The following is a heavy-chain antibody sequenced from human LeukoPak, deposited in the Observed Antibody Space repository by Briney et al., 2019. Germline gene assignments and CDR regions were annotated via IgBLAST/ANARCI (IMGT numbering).Heavy chain of an antibody. J-gene: IGHJ6*03. CDR1: GGSLSSYY. V-gene: IGHV4-4*07. CDR3: ARAPGYCSTTSCEYYYYMDV. Sequence: SETLSLTCTVSGGSLSSYYWSWIRQPAGKGLEWIGRVYTSGSTNYNPSLKSRVTMSIDTSKNQFSLEVSSVTAADTAVYYCARAPGYCSTTSCEYYYYMDVWGKGTTVTVSS. D-gene: IGHD2-2*01. CDR2: VYTSGST.